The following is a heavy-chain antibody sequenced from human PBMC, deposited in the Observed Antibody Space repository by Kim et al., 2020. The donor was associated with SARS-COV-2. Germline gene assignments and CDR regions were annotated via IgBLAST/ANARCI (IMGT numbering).Heavy chain of an antibody. D-gene: IGHD3-22*01. CDR1: GYTFTSYD. Sequence: ASVKVSCKASGYTFTSYDMHWVRQAPGQGLEWMGIINASSGSTNYAQKFQGRVTMTRDTSTSTAYMELSSLRSEDTAVYYCARAPYYYDSSGYLGYFDYWGQGTLVTVSS. CDR2: INASSGST. J-gene: IGHJ4*02. CDR3: ARAPYYYDSSGYLGYFDY. V-gene: IGHV1-46*01.